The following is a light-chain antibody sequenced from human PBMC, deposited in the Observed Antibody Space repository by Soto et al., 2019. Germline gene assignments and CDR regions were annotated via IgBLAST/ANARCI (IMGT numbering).Light chain of an antibody. J-gene: IGKJ1*01. V-gene: IGKV1-39*01. CDR2: GAS. CDR1: QSISTY. Sequence: DIQMTQSPSSLSASVGDRVTITCWASQSISTYLSWYQQKPGKVPKLLIYGASSLQTGVPSRFSGSGSGTEFIFTISSLQPEDFATYYCQQYHSSPTWTFGQGTKVEIK. CDR3: QQYHSSPTWT.